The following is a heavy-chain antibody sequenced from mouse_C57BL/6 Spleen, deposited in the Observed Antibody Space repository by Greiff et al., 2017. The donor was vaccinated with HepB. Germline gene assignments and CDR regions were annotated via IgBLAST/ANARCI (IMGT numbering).Heavy chain of an antibody. V-gene: IGHV1-61*01. CDR3: AREDLAPYYFDY. Sequence: QVQLQQPGAELVRPGSSVKLSCKASGYTFTSYWMDWVKQRPGQGLEWIGNIYPSDSETHYNQKFKDKATLTVDKSSSTAYMQLSSLTSEDSAVYYCAREDLAPYYFDYWGQGTTLTVSS. CDR1: GYTFTSYW. CDR2: IYPSDSET. J-gene: IGHJ2*01.